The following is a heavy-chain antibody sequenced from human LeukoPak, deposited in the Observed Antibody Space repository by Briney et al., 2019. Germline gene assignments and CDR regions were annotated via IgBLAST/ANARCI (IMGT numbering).Heavy chain of an antibody. CDR1: GFTFSSYN. Sequence: GGSLRLSCAASGFTFSSYNMNWVRQAPGKGLEWVSSITSGGDYIYYADSVKGRFTTSRDNAKNSLSLQLNSLRVEDTAVYYCARGHYDVLAASYKWTPDYWGQGTLVTVSS. CDR3: ARGHYDVLAASYKWTPDY. J-gene: IGHJ4*02. D-gene: IGHD3-9*01. CDR2: ITSGGDYI. V-gene: IGHV3-21*01.